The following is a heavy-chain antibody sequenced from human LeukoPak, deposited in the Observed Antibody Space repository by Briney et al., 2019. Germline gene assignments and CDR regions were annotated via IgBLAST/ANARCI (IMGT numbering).Heavy chain of an antibody. CDR2: IHDSGST. J-gene: IGHJ5*02. CDR3: ARASDTSGYYGHWFDP. CDR1: GGSISSGDYY. D-gene: IGHD3-22*01. V-gene: IGHV4-31*03. Sequence: SETLSLTCTVSGGSISSGDYYWSWIRQHPGKGLEWIGYIHDSGSTYYNPSLESRLSISVDTSKNQFSLILNSVTAADTAVYYCARASDTSGYYGHWFDPWGQGTLVTVSS.